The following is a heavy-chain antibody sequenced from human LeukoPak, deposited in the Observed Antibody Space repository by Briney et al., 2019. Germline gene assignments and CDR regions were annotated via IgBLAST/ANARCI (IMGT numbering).Heavy chain of an antibody. V-gene: IGHV4-59*01. CDR2: IYYSGST. D-gene: IGHD3-22*01. J-gene: IGHJ4*02. Sequence: SETLSLTCTVSGGSISSYYWSWIRQPPGKGLEWIGYIYYSGSTNYNPSLKSRVTISVDTSKNQFSLKLSSVTAADTAVYYCAGAGGSGYFRSRDGFDYWGQGTLVTVSS. CDR1: GGSISSYY. CDR3: AGAGGSGYFRSRDGFDY.